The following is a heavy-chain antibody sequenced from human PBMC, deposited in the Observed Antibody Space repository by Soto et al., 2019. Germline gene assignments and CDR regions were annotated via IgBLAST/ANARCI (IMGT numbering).Heavy chain of an antibody. D-gene: IGHD2-2*01. V-gene: IGHV3-74*01. CDR2: INMDGSST. CDR3: ARGPRGLYQHDY. J-gene: IGHJ4*02. Sequence: GGSLRLSCAASGFTFSGDWMHWVRQGAGKGLVWVSRINMDGSSTNYADSVKGQFTISRDNAKNTLYLQMNSLRVDDTAVYYCARGPRGLYQHDYWGQGALVTVSS. CDR1: GFTFSGDW.